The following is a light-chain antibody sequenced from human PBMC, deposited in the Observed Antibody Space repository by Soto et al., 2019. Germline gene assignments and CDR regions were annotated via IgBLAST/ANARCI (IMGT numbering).Light chain of an antibody. CDR3: CSYAGSYIWV. V-gene: IGLV2-11*01. CDR1: SSDVGGYNY. CDR2: DVS. Sequence: QSALPQPRSVSGSPGQSATISCTGTSSDVGGYNYVSWYQQHPDKAPKLMIFDVSKRPSGVPDRFSGSKSGNTASLTISGLQAEDEADYYCCSYAGSYIWVFGGGTKLTVL. J-gene: IGLJ3*02.